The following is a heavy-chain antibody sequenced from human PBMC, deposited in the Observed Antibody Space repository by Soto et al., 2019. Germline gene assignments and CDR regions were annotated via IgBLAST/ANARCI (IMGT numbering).Heavy chain of an antibody. V-gene: IGHV4-31*03. D-gene: IGHD5-18*01. Sequence: QVQLQESGPGLVKPSQTLSLTCTVSGGSISSGGYYWSWIRQHPGKGLEWIGYIYYSGSTYYNPSHKGRVTIPVYTYKTQFSRKLSSVTAAATAVYYCARSGYSYGPNPLLYWGQGTLVTVSS. CDR1: GGSISSGGYY. J-gene: IGHJ4*02. CDR3: ARSGYSYGPNPLLY. CDR2: IYYSGST.